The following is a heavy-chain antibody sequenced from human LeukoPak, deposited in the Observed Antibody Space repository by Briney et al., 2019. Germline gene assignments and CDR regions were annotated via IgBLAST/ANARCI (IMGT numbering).Heavy chain of an antibody. CDR1: GASISSYY. CDR3: ARRGGGHAFDI. J-gene: IGHJ3*02. CDR2: IYYSGST. Sequence: SETLSLSCAVSGASISSYYWDWIRQPPGKGLEYIGYIYYSGSTNYNPSLQSRVTISVDTSKIHFSLRLTSVTAADTAVYYCARRGGGHAFDIWGQGTLVTVSS. V-gene: IGHV4-59*08. D-gene: IGHD3-16*01.